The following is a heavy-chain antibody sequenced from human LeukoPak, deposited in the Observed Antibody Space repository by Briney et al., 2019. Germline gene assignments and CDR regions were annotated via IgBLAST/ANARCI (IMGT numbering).Heavy chain of an antibody. CDR2: IGTGGHT. CDR1: GFTFSNYD. Sequence: GSLRLSCSASGFTFSNYDMHWVRQEKGKGLEWVSSIGTGGHTYYAPSVKGRFTISRENAKNSLYLQMNSLVAGDTAIYYCTRGGLEAPCDVWGQGTMVAVSS. J-gene: IGHJ3*01. CDR3: TRGGLEAPCDV. D-gene: IGHD5-24*01. V-gene: IGHV3-13*01.